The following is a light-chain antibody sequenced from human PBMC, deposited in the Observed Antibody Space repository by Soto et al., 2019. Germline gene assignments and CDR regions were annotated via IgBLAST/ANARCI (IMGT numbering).Light chain of an antibody. Sequence: QSVLTQPPSASGTPGQGVTISCSGGSSNIGSNAVNWYRQLPGTAPKLLIHSNNQRPSGVPDRFSGSKSGTSASLAISGLQSEDEADYYCAAWDDSLNGYVFGTGTKVTVL. J-gene: IGLJ1*01. V-gene: IGLV1-44*01. CDR1: SSNIGSNA. CDR3: AAWDDSLNGYV. CDR2: SNN.